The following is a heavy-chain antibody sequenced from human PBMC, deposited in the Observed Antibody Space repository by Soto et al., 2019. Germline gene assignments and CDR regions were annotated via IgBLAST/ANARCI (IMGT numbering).Heavy chain of an antibody. CDR3: AKNRNTGVAGTSCWFGP. D-gene: IGHD6-19*01. J-gene: IGHJ5*02. Sequence: VGSLRLSCAASGFAFSNYDMSWVRQAPGKGLEWVSAITVSGDTTYYADSVKGRFTISRDNSKNTLYLQMNTLRAEDTAVYYCAKNRNTGVAGTSCWFGPWGQGTLVTGLL. CDR2: ITVSGDTT. V-gene: IGHV3-23*01. CDR1: GFAFSNYD.